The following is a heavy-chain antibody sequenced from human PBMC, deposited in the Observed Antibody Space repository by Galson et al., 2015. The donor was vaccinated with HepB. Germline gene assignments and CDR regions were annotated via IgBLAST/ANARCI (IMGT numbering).Heavy chain of an antibody. CDR1: GYTFTGYY. V-gene: IGHV1-2*02. CDR2: INPNSGDT. J-gene: IGHJ4*02. D-gene: IGHD3-16*01. Sequence: SVKVSCKASGYTFTGYYMHWVRQAPGQGLDYMGWINPNSGDTNYAQKFQGRVTMTWDTSISTAYLELSSLRSDDTAVYYCARDKGGNDYWGQGTLVTVSS. CDR3: ARDKGGNDY.